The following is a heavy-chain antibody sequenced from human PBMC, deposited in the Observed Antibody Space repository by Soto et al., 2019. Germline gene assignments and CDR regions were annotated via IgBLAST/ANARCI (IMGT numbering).Heavy chain of an antibody. CDR2: IYYSGGT. D-gene: IGHD5-18*01. CDR3: ARAAGPSDKAENLKLLGNSLHP. J-gene: IGHJ1*01. Sequence: TLPLTCTVSGGSISSGDYYWSWIRQPPGKGLEWIGYIYYSGGTYYNPSLKSRVTISVDTSKNQFSLKLSSVTAADTAVYYCARAAGPSDKAENLKLLGNSLHPSGPVTLVNVS. V-gene: IGHV4-30-4*01. CDR1: GGSISSGDYY.